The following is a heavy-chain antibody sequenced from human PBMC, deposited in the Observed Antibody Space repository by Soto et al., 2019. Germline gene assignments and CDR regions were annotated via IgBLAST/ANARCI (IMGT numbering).Heavy chain of an antibody. CDR1: GASISSNF. D-gene: IGHD6-19*01. J-gene: IGHJ5*02. V-gene: IGHV4-4*09. CDR3: ASMRLSIAVAAPGNWFDP. Sequence: PSETLSLTCSVSGASISSNFWSWVRQPPGKGLEWIGYIYFGGTTQSNPSLKGRATISLDTSKNQFTLNLASVSAADTAVYSCASMRLSIAVAAPGNWFDPWGQGTLVTVSS. CDR2: IYFGGTT.